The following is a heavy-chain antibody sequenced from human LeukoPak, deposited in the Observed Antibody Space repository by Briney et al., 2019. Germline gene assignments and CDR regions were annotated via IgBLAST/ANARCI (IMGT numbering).Heavy chain of an antibody. Sequence: GASVKVSCKASGYTFTSYYMHWVRQAPGQGLEWMGWINPNSGGTNYAQKFQGRVTMTRDTSISTAYVELSRLRSDDTAVYYCARSENSSSWFSALLDYWGQGTLVTVSS. J-gene: IGHJ4*02. CDR3: ARSENSSSWFSALLDY. D-gene: IGHD6-13*01. CDR1: GYTFTSYY. CDR2: INPNSGGT. V-gene: IGHV1-2*02.